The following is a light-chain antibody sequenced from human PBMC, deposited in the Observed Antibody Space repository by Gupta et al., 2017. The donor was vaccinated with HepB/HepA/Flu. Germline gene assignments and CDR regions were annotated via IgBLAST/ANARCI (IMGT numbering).Light chain of an antibody. J-gene: IGKJ1*01. CDR3: QQYKSSPWT. CDR2: KAS. Sequence: DIQMAQSPSTLSASVGDRVTITCRASQSISSWLAWYQQKPGKAPKLLIYKASTLESGVPSRFSGSGSGTEFTLTITNLQPDDFATYFCQQYKSSPWTFGQGTKADVK. CDR1: QSISSW. V-gene: IGKV1-5*03.